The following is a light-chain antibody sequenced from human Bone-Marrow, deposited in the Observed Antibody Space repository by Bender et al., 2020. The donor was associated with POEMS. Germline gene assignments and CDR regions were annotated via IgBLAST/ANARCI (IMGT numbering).Light chain of an antibody. CDR3: QVWEGKTDHVS. CDR2: DDS. Sequence: SYVLTQPPSLSVAPGQTATMTCGGSKIGGKRVHWYQQKPGQAPVLVVRDDSDRPSGIPARFSGSNSGNAATLTITSVEAVDEADYYCQVWEGKTDHVSFGGGTKLTVL. CDR1: KIGGKR. J-gene: IGLJ2*01. V-gene: IGLV3-21*02.